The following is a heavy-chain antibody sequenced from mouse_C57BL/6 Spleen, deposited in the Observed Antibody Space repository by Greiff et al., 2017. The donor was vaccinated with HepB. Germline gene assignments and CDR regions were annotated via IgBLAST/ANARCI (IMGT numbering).Heavy chain of an antibody. J-gene: IGHJ2*01. V-gene: IGHV1-55*01. D-gene: IGHD2-3*01. CDR2: IYPGSGNT. Sequence: QVQLQQPGAELVKPGASVKMSCKASGYTFTSYWITWVKQRPGQCLAWIGAIYPGSGNTNYNEKFKSKATLTVDTSSSPAYMQLSSLTSEDSAVYYCARAGWLLPYFDYWGQGTTLTVSS. CDR1: GYTFTSYW. CDR3: ARAGWLLPYFDY.